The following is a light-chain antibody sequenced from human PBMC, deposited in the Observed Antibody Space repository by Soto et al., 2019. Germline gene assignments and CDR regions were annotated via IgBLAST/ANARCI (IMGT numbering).Light chain of an antibody. CDR1: QSVSSSY. Sequence: EIVLTQSPGTLSLSPGERATLSCRASQSVSSSYLAWYQQKPGQAPRLLIYGASSRATDIPDRFSGSGSGTDFTLTISRLEPEDFAVYYCQQYGISPRSTFGQGTKLETK. V-gene: IGKV3-20*01. J-gene: IGKJ2*01. CDR3: QQYGISPRST. CDR2: GAS.